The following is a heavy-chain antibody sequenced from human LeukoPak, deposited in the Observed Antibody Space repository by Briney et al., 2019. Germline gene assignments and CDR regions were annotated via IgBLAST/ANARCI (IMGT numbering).Heavy chain of an antibody. D-gene: IGHD4-17*01. V-gene: IGHV1-2*02. CDR3: ARDSDDYGDYGGEAADLPFPDY. CDR2: INPNSGGT. J-gene: IGHJ4*02. Sequence: ASVKVSCKASGYTFTGYYMHWVRQAPGQGLEWMGWINPNSGGTNYAQKFQGRVTMTRDTSISTAYMELSRLRSDDTAVYYCARDSDDYGDYGGEAADLPFPDYWGQGTLVTVSS. CDR1: GYTFTGYY.